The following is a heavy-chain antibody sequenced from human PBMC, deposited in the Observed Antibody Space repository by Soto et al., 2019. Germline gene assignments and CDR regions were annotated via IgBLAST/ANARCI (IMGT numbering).Heavy chain of an antibody. CDR3: ARVAGSGWYDA. CDR2: AYPRGST. CDR1: GGYTASGGYS. D-gene: IGHD6-19*01. J-gene: IGHJ5*02. V-gene: IGHV4-30-2*01. Sequence: LALTVNGAGGYTASGGYSLSWIRQPPGKGLEWIGTAYPRGSTYYDPSPKSRVTISLDLSKNQFSLNLNSVTAADTAVYYCARVAGSGWYDAWGQGTLVTVSS.